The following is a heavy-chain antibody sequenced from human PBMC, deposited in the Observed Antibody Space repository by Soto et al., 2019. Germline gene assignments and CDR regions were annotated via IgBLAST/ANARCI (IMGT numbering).Heavy chain of an antibody. D-gene: IGHD2-2*01. CDR1: GGTFSSYA. J-gene: IGHJ3*02. Sequence: SVKVSCKASGGTFSSYAISWVRQAPGQGLEWMGGIIPIFGTANYAQKFQGRVTITADESTSTAYMELSSLRSEGTAVYYCARDTGHCSSTSCYYFPYFDIWGQGTMVTVSS. V-gene: IGHV1-69*13. CDR2: IIPIFGTA. CDR3: ARDTGHCSSTSCYYFPYFDI.